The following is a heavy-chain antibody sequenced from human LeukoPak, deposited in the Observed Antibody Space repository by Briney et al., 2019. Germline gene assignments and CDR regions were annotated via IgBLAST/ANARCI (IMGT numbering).Heavy chain of an antibody. D-gene: IGHD2-15*01. CDR2: INPNSGGT. CDR3: ARLLRIGNWFDP. Sequence: ASVKVSCKASGYTFTGYYMHWVRQAPGQGLEWMGWINPNSGGTNYAQKFQGRVTMTRDTSISTAYMELSRLRSDDTAVYYCARLLRIGNWFDPWGQRTLVTVSS. V-gene: IGHV1-2*02. CDR1: GYTFTGYY. J-gene: IGHJ5*02.